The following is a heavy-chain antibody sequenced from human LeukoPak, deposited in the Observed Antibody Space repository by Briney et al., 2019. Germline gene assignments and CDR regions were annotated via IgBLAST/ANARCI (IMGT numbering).Heavy chain of an antibody. CDR3: ARSSKAESTRYSSGWYSGPPYYYGMDV. CDR1: GFTSSSYW. D-gene: IGHD6-19*01. CDR2: IKQDGGEK. Sequence: GGSLRLSCAASGFTSSSYWMSWVRQAPGKGPEWVANIKQDGGEKYYVDSVKGRFTISRDKAKNSLYLQMNSLRAEDTAVYYCARSSKAESTRYSSGWYSGPPYYYGMDVWGQGTTVTVSS. J-gene: IGHJ6*02. V-gene: IGHV3-7*05.